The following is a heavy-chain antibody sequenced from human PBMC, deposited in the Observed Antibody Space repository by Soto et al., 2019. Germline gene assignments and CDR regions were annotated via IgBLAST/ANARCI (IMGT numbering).Heavy chain of an antibody. CDR2: ISGTGETT. Sequence: EVQLLQSGGGLVQPGGSLRLSCAGSGFSFNTYTINWVRQAPGKGLESVSAISGTGETTYYADSVRGRFAISRDKSNNTVFLQMNTLRAEDTAVYYCLHIPVVGGRTSVYYSSDMDVWGQGTAVTVSS. CDR1: GFSFNTYT. CDR3: LHIPVVGGRTSVYYSSDMDV. J-gene: IGHJ6*03. D-gene: IGHD6-19*01. V-gene: IGHV3-23*01.